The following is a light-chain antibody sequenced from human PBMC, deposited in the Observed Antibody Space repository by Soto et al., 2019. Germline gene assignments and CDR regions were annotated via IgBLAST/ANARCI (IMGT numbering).Light chain of an antibody. CDR1: QGIRND. CDR3: LQDYNYPWT. V-gene: IGKV1-6*01. Sequence: AIQMTQSPSSLSASVGDRVTITCRASQGIRNDLSWYQQKPGTAPKLLIYAASTLQTGVPSRFSGSRSDTDFTLTITSLQPEDFATYYCLQDYNYPWTFGQGTKLEI. CDR2: AAS. J-gene: IGKJ1*01.